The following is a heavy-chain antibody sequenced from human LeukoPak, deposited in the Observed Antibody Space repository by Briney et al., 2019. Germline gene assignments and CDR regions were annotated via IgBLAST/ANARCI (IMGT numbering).Heavy chain of an antibody. CDR2: IYYSGST. CDR3: ARGSSGYDLPDF. D-gene: IGHD5-12*01. V-gene: IGHV4-59*01. CDR1: GGSISSYY. J-gene: IGHJ4*02. Sequence: PSETLSLTCTVSGGSISSYYCSWVRQPPGKGLEWIGYIYYSGSTNYNPSLKSRVTISVDTSKNQFSLKLNSVTAADKAVYFCARGSSGYDLPDFWGQGTLVTVTS.